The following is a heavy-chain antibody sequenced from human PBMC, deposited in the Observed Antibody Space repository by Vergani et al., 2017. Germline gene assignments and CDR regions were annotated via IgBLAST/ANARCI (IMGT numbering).Heavy chain of an antibody. J-gene: IGHJ4*02. Sequence: EVQLLESGGGLVQPGRSLTLSCAASGFNFDDYAMDWVRQAPGKGMEWVSGLSGSGGGKYYAKSVKGRFTISRDNSKNMVFLQMNDLRVDDTALYYCAKSGYYITRYYFDSWGQGTQVTVSS. D-gene: IGHD3-3*01. CDR1: GFNFDDYA. V-gene: IGHV3-23*01. CDR3: AKSGYYITRYYFDS. CDR2: LSGSGGGK.